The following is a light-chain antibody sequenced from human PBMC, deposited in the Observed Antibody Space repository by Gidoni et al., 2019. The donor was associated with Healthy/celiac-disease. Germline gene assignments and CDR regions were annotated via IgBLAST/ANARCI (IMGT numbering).Light chain of an antibody. CDR2: AAS. J-gene: IGKJ5*01. CDR3: QQYYSDPYT. CDR1: QGISSY. Sequence: AIRITQSPSSLSASTGDRVTITWRASQGISSYLAWYQQKPGKAPKLLIYAASTLQSGVPSRFSGSGSGTDFTLTISCLQSEDFATYYCQQYYSDPYTFGQGTRLEIK. V-gene: IGKV1-8*01.